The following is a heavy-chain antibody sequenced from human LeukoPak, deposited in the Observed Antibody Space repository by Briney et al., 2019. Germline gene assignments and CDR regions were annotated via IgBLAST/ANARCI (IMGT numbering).Heavy chain of an antibody. CDR3: AREMFGTSRPSDF. J-gene: IGHJ4*02. CDR1: GYTFSSYA. D-gene: IGHD2-2*01. V-gene: IGHV1-3*01. CDR2: INVDSSHT. Sequence: ASVKVSCKASGYTFSSYAIHWVRQAPGQRLEWMGWINVDSSHTKYSQNFQGRLTMTRDTSATTAYMELSSLRFEDTAVYFCAREMFGTSRPSDFWGQGTLVTVSS.